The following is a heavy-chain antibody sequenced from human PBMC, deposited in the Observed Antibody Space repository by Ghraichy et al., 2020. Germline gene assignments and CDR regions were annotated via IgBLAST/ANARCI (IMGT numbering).Heavy chain of an antibody. V-gene: IGHV3-11*01. Sequence: GSLRLSCEASGFTFSDFYINWIRQAPGKGLEWVSYISSSGDTIDYADSVKGRFTISRDNAKNSLFLQMSSLRADDMAVYYCAVIGVAAVQYYDLDVWGHGTTVTVSS. CDR2: ISSSGDTI. CDR1: GFTFSDFY. D-gene: IGHD6-19*01. J-gene: IGHJ6*02. CDR3: AVIGVAAVQYYDLDV.